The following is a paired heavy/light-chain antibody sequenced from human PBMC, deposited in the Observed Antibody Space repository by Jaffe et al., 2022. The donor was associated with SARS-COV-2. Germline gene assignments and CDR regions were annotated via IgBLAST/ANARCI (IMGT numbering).Heavy chain of an antibody. CDR2: VRSNSDGGTT. Sequence: EVQLVESGGGLVKPGGSLRLSCAASGFTFSDAWMSWVRQAPGEGLEWVGHVRSNSDGGTTDYAAPVKGRFTISRDDSKNTLFLQMNSLKTDDTALYYCTTLYTYTSSNYWGQGTLVTVSS. D-gene: IGHD3-16*01. V-gene: IGHV3-15*01. CDR1: GFTFSDAW. J-gene: IGHJ4*02. CDR3: TTLYTYTSSNY.
Light chain of an antibody. J-gene: IGKJ5*01. Sequence: DIQMTQSPSSLSASVGDRVTITCRASQTISKYLNWYQQKPGKAPKLLIYGASGLQSGVPSRFSGSGSGTDFTLTISSLQPEDFATYYCQQTYSTPGFGQGTRLQIK. CDR1: QTISKY. CDR3: QQTYSTPG. CDR2: GAS. V-gene: IGKV1-39*01.